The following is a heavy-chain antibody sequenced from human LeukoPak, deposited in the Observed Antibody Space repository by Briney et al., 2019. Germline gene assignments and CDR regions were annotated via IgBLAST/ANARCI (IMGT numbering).Heavy chain of an antibody. J-gene: IGHJ4*02. D-gene: IGHD2-2*01. CDR2: IWYDGSNK. Sequence: GGSLRLSCAASGFTLSIYGMHWVRQVPGKGLEWVAVIWYDGSNKYYADSVKGRFTISRDNSKNTLYLQVNSLRAEDTAVYYCARSYCSSTSCYADYWGQGTLVTVSS. CDR1: GFTLSIYG. V-gene: IGHV3-33*01. CDR3: ARSYCSSTSCYADY.